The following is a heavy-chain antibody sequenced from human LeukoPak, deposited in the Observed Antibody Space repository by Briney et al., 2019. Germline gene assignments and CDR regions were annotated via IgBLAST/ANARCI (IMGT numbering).Heavy chain of an antibody. CDR1: RFTVSSNY. D-gene: IGHD3-22*01. J-gene: IGHJ3*01. CDR3: ARDGADNSGYYFGSL. CDR2: IYSGGSP. V-gene: IGHV3-53*01. Sequence: GGSLRLSCAASRFTVSSNYMSWVRQAPGKGLEWVSVIYSGGSPDYADSAKGRFSISTDNSNNTLYLQMNSLRVEDTAVYYCARDGADNSGYYFGSLWGQGTVVTVSS.